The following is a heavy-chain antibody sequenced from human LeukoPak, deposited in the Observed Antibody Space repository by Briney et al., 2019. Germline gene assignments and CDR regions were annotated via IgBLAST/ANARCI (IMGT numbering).Heavy chain of an antibody. D-gene: IGHD2/OR15-2a*01. V-gene: IGHV1-2*06. J-gene: IGHJ4*02. CDR1: GYTFTGYY. CDR3: ARGLSIYDSGY. Sequence: ASVRVSCKASGYTFTGYYMHWVRQAPGHGREWMGRTKPNRGGTNYAQKFQGRVTIPRDTSIRTAYMELSRLRSDETAVYYCARGLSIYDSGYWGQGTLVTVSS. CDR2: TKPNRGGT.